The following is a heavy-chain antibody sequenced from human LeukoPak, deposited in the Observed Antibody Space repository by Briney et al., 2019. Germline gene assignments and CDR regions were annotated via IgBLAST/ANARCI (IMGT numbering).Heavy chain of an antibody. J-gene: IGHJ5*02. CDR3: ARTGGNWNDVDWFDP. D-gene: IGHD1-1*01. Sequence: GGSLRLSCAASGFTFSTYGMNWLRQAPGKGLEWVSYIDTTSTTMFYADSVKGRFTISRDNAKNSLYLQMNSLRAEDTAVYYCARTGGNWNDVDWFDPWGQGTLVTVSS. V-gene: IGHV3-48*04. CDR2: IDTTSTTM. CDR1: GFTFSTYG.